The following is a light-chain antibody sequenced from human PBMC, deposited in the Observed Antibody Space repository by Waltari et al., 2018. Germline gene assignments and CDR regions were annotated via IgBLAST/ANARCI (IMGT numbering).Light chain of an antibody. Sequence: QSVLTQPPSVSGAPGQRVPISCTGSSSNIGAGFDFHWYQQLPGAAPKLLIYGNTNRPSGVPDRFSGSKSGTSASLAITGLQAEDEADYYCQSFDNSLRRSVIFGGGTKLTVL. CDR3: QSFDNSLRRSVI. CDR2: GNT. CDR1: SSNIGAGFD. V-gene: IGLV1-40*01. J-gene: IGLJ2*01.